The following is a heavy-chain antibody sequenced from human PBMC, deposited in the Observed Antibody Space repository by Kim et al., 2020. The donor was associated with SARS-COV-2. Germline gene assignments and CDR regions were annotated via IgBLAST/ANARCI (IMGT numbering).Heavy chain of an antibody. CDR1: GFTFSSYA. D-gene: IGHD6-19*01. CDR2: ISSNGGST. Sequence: GGSLRLSCSASGFTFSSYAMHWVRQAPGKGLEYVSAISSNGGSTYYADSVKGRFTISRDNSKNTLYLQMSSLRAEDTAVYYCVKDREQWLVLPSFDYWGHGTLVTVSS. J-gene: IGHJ4*01. CDR3: VKDREQWLVLPSFDY. V-gene: IGHV3-64D*06.